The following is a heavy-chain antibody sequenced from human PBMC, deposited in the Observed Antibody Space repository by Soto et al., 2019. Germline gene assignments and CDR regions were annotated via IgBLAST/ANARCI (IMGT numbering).Heavy chain of an antibody. Sequence: GSLRLSCEASGFSFSTYNMDWVRQAPGKAPEWIASITTTSSTINYADSVKGRFTISRDNGRNSLFLEMNSLRDEDTAVYYCARDRCFDGTCYSASDTWGQGTLVTVSS. D-gene: IGHD1-1*01. CDR1: GFSFSTYN. V-gene: IGHV3-48*02. CDR2: ITTTSSTI. J-gene: IGHJ4*02. CDR3: ARDRCFDGTCYSASDT.